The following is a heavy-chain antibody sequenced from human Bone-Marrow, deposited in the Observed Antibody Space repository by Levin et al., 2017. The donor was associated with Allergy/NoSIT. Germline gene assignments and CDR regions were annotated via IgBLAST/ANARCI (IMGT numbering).Heavy chain of an antibody. CDR1: GFTFSSYA. CDR3: AKDETPRKWNDYFQY. V-gene: IGHV3-30*04. J-gene: IGHJ4*02. Sequence: GGSLRLSCAASGFTFSSYAMHWVRQAPGKGLEWVTLISIDGLNQYYADSVKGRFTISRDNSKNSVYLQMNSLRAEDTAVYYCAKDETPRKWNDYFQYWGQGTLVTVSS. D-gene: IGHD1-1*01. CDR2: ISIDGLNQ.